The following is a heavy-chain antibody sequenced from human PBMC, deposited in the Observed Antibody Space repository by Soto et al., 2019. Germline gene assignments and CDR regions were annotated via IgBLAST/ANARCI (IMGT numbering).Heavy chain of an antibody. V-gene: IGHV1-2*02. CDR2: INPKSGGT. D-gene: IGHD3-16*01. Sequence: ASVKVSCKASGDTFTANYIHWVRQAPGQGFEWMGWINPKSGGTKYPQKFQGRVTMTRDTSLSTVYMTLTRLTSDDTAVFYWARDRAKGGGRAGFDYGGQGTLAPVS. CDR1: GDTFTANY. CDR3: ARDRAKGGGRAGFDY. J-gene: IGHJ4*02.